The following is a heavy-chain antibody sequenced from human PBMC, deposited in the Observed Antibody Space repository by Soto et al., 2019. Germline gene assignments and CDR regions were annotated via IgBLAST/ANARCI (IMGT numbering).Heavy chain of an antibody. D-gene: IGHD3-22*01. Sequence: GESLKISCKGSGYSFTSYWISWVRQMPGKGLEWMGRVDPSDSYTNYSPSFQGHVTISADKSISTAYLQWSSLKASDTAMYYCARRHYYDSSGYYFDYWGQGTLVTVSS. CDR1: GYSFTSYW. J-gene: IGHJ4*02. CDR2: VDPSDSYT. CDR3: ARRHYYDSSGYYFDY. V-gene: IGHV5-10-1*01.